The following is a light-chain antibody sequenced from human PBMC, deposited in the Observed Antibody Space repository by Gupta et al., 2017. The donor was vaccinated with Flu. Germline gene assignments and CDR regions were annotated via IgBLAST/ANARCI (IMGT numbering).Light chain of an antibody. J-gene: IGKJ1*01. V-gene: IGKV4-1*01. CDR1: QSVLYSSNNKNY. CDR2: WAS. CDR3: QQYDGTPLT. Sequence: DIVMTQSPDSLAVSLGERATINCKSSQSVLYSSNNKNYLAWYQQKPGQPPKLLIYWASTRESGVPDRFSGSGSGTDFTLTISSLHAEDVAVYYCQQYDGTPLTFGQGTKVEIK.